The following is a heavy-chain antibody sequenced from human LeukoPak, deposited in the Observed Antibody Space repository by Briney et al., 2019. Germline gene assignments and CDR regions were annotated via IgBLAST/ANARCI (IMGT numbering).Heavy chain of an antibody. Sequence: SQTLSLTCTVSGGSIISGSYYWSWIRQAAGKGLEWIGRIYTSGTTNYNPSLKSRVTISIDTSKNQFSLKLSSVTAADTAVYYCARGTLRALRLGEFDYWGQGTLVTVSS. CDR1: GGSIISGSYY. V-gene: IGHV4-61*02. J-gene: IGHJ4*02. CDR3: ARGTLRALRLGEFDY. CDR2: IYTSGTT. D-gene: IGHD3-16*01.